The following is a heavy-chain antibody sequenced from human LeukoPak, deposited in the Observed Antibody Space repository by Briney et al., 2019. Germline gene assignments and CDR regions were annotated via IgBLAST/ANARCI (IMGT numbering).Heavy chain of an antibody. V-gene: IGHV3-66*01. D-gene: IGHD3-10*01. CDR2: IYSGGST. CDR1: GFTVSSNY. Sequence: GGSLRLSCAASGFTVSSNYMSWVRQAPGRGLEWVSVIYSGGSTYYADSVKGRFTISRDNSKNTLYLQMNSLRAEDTAVYYCAHYYGSGSSPYDYWGQGTLVTVSS. CDR3: AHYYGSGSSPYDY. J-gene: IGHJ4*02.